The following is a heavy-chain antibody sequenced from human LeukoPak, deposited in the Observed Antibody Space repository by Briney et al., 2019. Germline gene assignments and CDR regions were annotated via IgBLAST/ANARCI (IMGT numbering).Heavy chain of an antibody. CDR3: ARDRARSSGWRRDWFDP. D-gene: IGHD6-19*01. Sequence: AASVTVSCKASGYTFTGYYMHWVRQAPGQGLEWMGRINPNSGGTNYAQKFQGRVTMTRDTSISTAYMELSRLRSDDTAVYYCARDRARSSGWRRDWFDPWGQGTLVTVSS. CDR2: INPNSGGT. J-gene: IGHJ5*02. V-gene: IGHV1-2*06. CDR1: GYTFTGYY.